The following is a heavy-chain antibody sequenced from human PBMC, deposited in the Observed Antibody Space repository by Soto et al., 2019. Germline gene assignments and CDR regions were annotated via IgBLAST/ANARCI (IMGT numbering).Heavy chain of an antibody. J-gene: IGHJ4*02. Sequence: PGGSLRLSCAASGFTFSSYGMHWVRQAPGKGLEWVAVIWYDGSNKYYADSVKGRFTISRDNSKNTLYLQMNSLRAEDTAVYYCARDRYYDSSGYYLVYWGQGTLVTVS. CDR2: IWYDGSNK. D-gene: IGHD3-22*01. V-gene: IGHV3-33*01. CDR3: ARDRYYDSSGYYLVY. CDR1: GFTFSSYG.